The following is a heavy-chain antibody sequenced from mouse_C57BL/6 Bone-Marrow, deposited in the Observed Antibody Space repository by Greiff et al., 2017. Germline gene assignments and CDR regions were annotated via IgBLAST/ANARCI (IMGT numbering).Heavy chain of an antibody. D-gene: IGHD2-12*01. CDR1: GFSLTSYG. Sequence: VQLQQSGPGLVQPSQSLSITCTVSGFSLTSYGVHWVRQSPGKGLEWLGVIWSGGSTDYNAAFISSLSISKDNSKSQVFFKMSSLQADDTAIYYCARRASPIAMDYWGQGTSVTVSS. V-gene: IGHV2-2*01. CDR3: ARRASPIAMDY. J-gene: IGHJ4*01. CDR2: IWSGGST.